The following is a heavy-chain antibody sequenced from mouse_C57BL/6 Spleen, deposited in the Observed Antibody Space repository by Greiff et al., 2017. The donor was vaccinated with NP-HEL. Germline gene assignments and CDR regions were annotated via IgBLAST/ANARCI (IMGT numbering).Heavy chain of an antibody. V-gene: IGHV7-3*01. CDR3: ARSRLEYGSKDY. Sequence: DVKLVESGGGLVQPGGSLSLSCAASGFTFTDYYMSWVRQPPGKALEWLGFIRNKANGYTTEYSASVKGRFTISRDNSQSILYLQMNALRAEDSATYYCARSRLEYGSKDYWGQGTTLTVSS. CDR1: GFTFTDYY. CDR2: IRNKANGYTT. D-gene: IGHD1-1*01. J-gene: IGHJ2*01.